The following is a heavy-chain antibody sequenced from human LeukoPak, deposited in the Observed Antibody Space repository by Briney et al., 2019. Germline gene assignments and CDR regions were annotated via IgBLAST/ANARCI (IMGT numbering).Heavy chain of an antibody. CDR2: IYYSGST. Sequence: SETLSLTCTASGGSISSYYWSWIRQPPGKGLEWIGYIYYSGSTNYNPSLKSRVTISVDTSKNQFSLKLSSVTAADTAVYYCAREPGSGAFDTWGQGTMVTVSS. V-gene: IGHV4-59*01. J-gene: IGHJ3*02. CDR1: GGSISSYY. CDR3: AREPGSGAFDT.